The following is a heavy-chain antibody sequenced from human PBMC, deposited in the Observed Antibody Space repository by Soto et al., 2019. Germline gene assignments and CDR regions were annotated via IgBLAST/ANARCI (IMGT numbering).Heavy chain of an antibody. D-gene: IGHD7-27*01. CDR2: ISVYDGNT. CDR3: ASGLGIGDY. J-gene: IGHJ4*02. V-gene: IGHV1-18*01. CDR1: GYTFTSYD. Sequence: QVQLVQSGPEVKKPGASVKVSCKASGYTFTSYDINWVRQAPGQVLQWMGWISVYDGNTNYAQKLQNRVTMTTAASTSTAYMELRSRRSDYTAVYYCASGLGIGDYWGQGTQDTVSS.